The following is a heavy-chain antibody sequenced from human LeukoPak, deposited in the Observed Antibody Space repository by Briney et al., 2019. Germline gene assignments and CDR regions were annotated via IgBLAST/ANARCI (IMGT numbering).Heavy chain of an antibody. CDR1: GYTFTSYD. Sequence: ASVKVSCKASGYTFTSYDINWVRQATGQGLEWMGRMNPNSGNTGYAQKFQGRVTITRNTSINTADMELSSLRSEDTAVYYCAKVEMATWGRGIGNWGQGTLVTVSS. CDR2: MNPNSGNT. J-gene: IGHJ4*02. CDR3: AKVEMATWGRGIGN. V-gene: IGHV1-8*03. D-gene: IGHD5-24*01.